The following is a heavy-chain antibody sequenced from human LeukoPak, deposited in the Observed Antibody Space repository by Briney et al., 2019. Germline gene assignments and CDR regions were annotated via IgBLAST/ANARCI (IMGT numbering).Heavy chain of an antibody. Sequence: GGSLRLSCAASGFTFSSYSMNWVRQAPGMGLEWVSSISSSSSYIYYADSVKGRFTISRDNAKNSLYLQMNSLRAEDTAVYYCAQTRTDAFDIWGQGTMVTVSS. CDR1: GFTFSSYS. J-gene: IGHJ3*02. V-gene: IGHV3-21*01. CDR3: AQTRTDAFDI. CDR2: ISSSSSYI.